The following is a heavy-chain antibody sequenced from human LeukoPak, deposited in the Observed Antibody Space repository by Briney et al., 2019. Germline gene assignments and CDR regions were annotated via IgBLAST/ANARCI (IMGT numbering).Heavy chain of an antibody. D-gene: IGHD3-10*01. Sequence: SETLSLTCAVYGGSFSGYYWSWIRQPPGKGLEWIGEINHSGSTDYNPYLKSRVTISVDTSKNQFSLKLSSVTAADTAVYYCARGRRGGYYYGSGSQAYYFDYWGQGTLVTVSS. CDR2: INHSGST. V-gene: IGHV4-34*01. J-gene: IGHJ4*02. CDR1: GGSFSGYY. CDR3: ARGRRGGYYYGSGSQAYYFDY.